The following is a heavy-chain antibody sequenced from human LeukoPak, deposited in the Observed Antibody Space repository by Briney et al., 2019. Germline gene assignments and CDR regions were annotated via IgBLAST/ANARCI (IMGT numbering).Heavy chain of an antibody. Sequence: ESGPALVKPTQTLTLTCTFSGFSLSTSGMRVSWIRQPPGKALEWLARLGWDDDKFYRTSLKTRLTISKDTSKNQVVLTMTNMDPVDTATYYCARMAYSGNYWTSFDYWGQGTLVTVSS. J-gene: IGHJ4*02. CDR2: LGWDDDK. V-gene: IGHV2-70*04. CDR3: ARMAYSGNYWTSFDY. D-gene: IGHD1-26*01. CDR1: GFSLSTSGMR.